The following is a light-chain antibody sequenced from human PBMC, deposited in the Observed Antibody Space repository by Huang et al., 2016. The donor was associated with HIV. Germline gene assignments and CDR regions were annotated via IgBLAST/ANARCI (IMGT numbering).Light chain of an antibody. CDR1: QDISNY. CDR3: QQYDNLPYT. CDR2: DAS. Sequence: DIQMTQSPSSLSASVGDRVTITCKASQDISNYLNWYQQKTGKAPKLLIYDASNLETGFPSRFSGSLSLTDFTFTISSLQPEDIATYYCQQYDNLPYTFGQGTKLEIK. J-gene: IGKJ2*01. V-gene: IGKV1-33*01.